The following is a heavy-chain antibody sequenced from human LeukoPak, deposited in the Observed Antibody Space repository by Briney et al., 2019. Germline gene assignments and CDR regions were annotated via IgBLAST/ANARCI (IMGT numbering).Heavy chain of an antibody. CDR1: GFTFSSYG. J-gene: IGHJ6*03. CDR2: ISGSGGST. D-gene: IGHD5-24*01. V-gene: IGHV3-23*01. Sequence: GGTLRLSCAASGFTFSSYGMSWVRQAPGKGLEWVSAISGSGGSTYYAGSVKGRFTISRDNSKNTLYLQMNSLRAEDTAVYYCARMGDGYYYYYMDVWGKGTTVTVSS. CDR3: ARMGDGYYYYYMDV.